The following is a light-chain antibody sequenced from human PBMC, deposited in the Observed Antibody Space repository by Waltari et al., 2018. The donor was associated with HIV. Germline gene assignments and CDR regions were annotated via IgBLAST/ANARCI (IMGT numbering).Light chain of an antibody. CDR1: RTNIGSTT. V-gene: IGLV1-44*01. J-gene: IGLJ3*02. CDR2: SNK. CDR3: AAWDDSLNGWV. Sequence: QSVLTQPPSASGTPGERVTISCSGSRTNIGSTTVSWYQQLPGTAPKLVIYSNKQRPSGVPDRFSGSKSGTSASLAISGLQSEDEADYYCAAWDDSLNGWVFGGGTKLTVV.